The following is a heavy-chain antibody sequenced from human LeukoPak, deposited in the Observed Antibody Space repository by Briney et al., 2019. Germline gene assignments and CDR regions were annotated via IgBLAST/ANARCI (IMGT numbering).Heavy chain of an antibody. D-gene: IGHD1-1*01. CDR3: AKDRVRQTGYGMDV. J-gene: IGHJ6*02. CDR1: GFTFNNHS. V-gene: IGHV3-23*01. Sequence: GGSLRLSCAASGFTFNNHSMSWARQAPGKGRECVSSITVNGDGTKYADAVKGRFTISRDNSKNTLYLQMNSLRAEDTAAYYCAKDRVRQTGYGMDVWGQGTTVTVSS. CDR2: ITVNGDGT.